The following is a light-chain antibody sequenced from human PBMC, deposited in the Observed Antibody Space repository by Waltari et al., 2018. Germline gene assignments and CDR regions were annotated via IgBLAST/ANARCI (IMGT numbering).Light chain of an antibody. CDR2: GAS. CDR1: QSVSRS. CDR3: QHYVRLPAT. Sequence: IVLTQSPGTLSLSPGERATLSCRASQSVSRSLACYQQKPGQAPKLLIYGASTRATGIPDRFTGSGSGTDFSLTSSSLEPEDFAIYFCQHYVRLPATFGQGTKVEIK. V-gene: IGKV3-20*01. J-gene: IGKJ1*01.